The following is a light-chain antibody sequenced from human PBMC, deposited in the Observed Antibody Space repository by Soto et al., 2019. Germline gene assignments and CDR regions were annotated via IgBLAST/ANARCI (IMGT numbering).Light chain of an antibody. CDR3: QQRSNWPPLT. CDR2: DSS. J-gene: IGKJ4*01. CDR1: QNVSRF. Sequence: EIVLTQSPATLSLSPGERATLSCRASQNVSRFLAWYQRRPGQAPRLLIYDSSKRASDIPVRFSGSGSGTDFTLTISSLEPEDSAVYYCQQRSNWPPLTFGGGAKVEIK. V-gene: IGKV3-11*01.